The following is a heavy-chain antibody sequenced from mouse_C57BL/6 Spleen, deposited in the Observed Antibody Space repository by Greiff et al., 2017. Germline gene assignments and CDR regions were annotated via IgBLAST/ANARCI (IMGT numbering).Heavy chain of an antibody. Sequence: QVQLQQSGAELVKPGASVKLSCKASGYTFTEYTIHWVKQRSGQGLEWIGCFCPGSGSIKYNEKFKGKGTLTADKSSSTVYMEISRLTSEDSAVYFCARDDDRRDGGFDVWGTGTTVTVSS. CDR3: ARDDDRRDGGFDV. V-gene: IGHV1-62-2*01. CDR2: FCPGSGSI. D-gene: IGHD2-3*01. CDR1: GYTFTEYT. J-gene: IGHJ1*03.